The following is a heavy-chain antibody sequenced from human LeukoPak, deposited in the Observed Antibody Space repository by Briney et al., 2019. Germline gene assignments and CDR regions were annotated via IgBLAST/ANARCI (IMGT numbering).Heavy chain of an antibody. CDR1: GFSFSSDG. CDR3: AKAGTAMAGDWFDP. Sequence: GRSLRLSCAASGFSFSSDGMHWVRQAPGKGLEWVAVISYDGSNKYYADSVKGRFTISRDNSKNTLYLQMNSLRAEDTAVYYCAKAGTAMAGDWFDPWGQGTLVTVSS. V-gene: IGHV3-30*18. J-gene: IGHJ5*02. D-gene: IGHD5-18*01. CDR2: ISYDGSNK.